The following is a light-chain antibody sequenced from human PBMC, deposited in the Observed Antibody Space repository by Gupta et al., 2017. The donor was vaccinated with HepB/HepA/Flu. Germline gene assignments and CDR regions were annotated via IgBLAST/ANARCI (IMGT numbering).Light chain of an antibody. CDR3: QSYDSSLSGSYV. CDR2: GNT. J-gene: IGLJ1*01. Sequence: QSVPTQPPSVSGAAGQSVTISRTGSSSNLGEAFDVHWYQQLPGTATRLLIYGNTNRPSGVPDRFSRSRSGTSASLAIPGRQAEDEADYYCQSYDSSLSGSYVFGTGTKVTVL. CDR1: SSNLGEAFD. V-gene: IGLV1-40*01.